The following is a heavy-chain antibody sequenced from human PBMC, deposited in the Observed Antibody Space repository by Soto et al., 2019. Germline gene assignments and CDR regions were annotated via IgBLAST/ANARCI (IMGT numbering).Heavy chain of an antibody. J-gene: IGHJ4*02. CDR1: GESFSGYY. D-gene: IGHD3-10*01. CDR3: ARNYGPGYTFDY. CDR2: INHSGST. Sequence: SETLSLTCAVYGESFSGYYWTWIRQPPGKGLEWIGEINHSGSTNYNPSLKSRVTISVDTSKNQFSLKLSSVTAADTAVYYCARNYGPGYTFDYWGQGTLVTVSS. V-gene: IGHV4-34*01.